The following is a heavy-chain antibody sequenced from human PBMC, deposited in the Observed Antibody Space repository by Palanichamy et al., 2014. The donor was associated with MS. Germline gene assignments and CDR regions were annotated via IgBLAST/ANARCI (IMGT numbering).Heavy chain of an antibody. Sequence: QLQLQESGPRLVKPSETLSLTCTVSGGSISSSDYYWGWIRQPPGKGLEWIGSIYYGGTTYYNPSLKSRVTISVDTSTNQFSLRLSSVTAADTAVYYCARRQDTTMVSFYFDYWGQGSLVTVSS. D-gene: IGHD5-18*01. CDR1: GGSISSSDYY. CDR3: ARRQDTTMVSFYFDY. J-gene: IGHJ4*02. V-gene: IGHV4-39*01. CDR2: IYYGGTT.